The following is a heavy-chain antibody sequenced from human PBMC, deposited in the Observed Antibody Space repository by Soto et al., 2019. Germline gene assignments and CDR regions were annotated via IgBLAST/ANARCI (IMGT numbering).Heavy chain of an antibody. CDR2: IQGRDDTT. J-gene: IGHJ4*02. D-gene: IGHD2-2*01. Sequence: EVQLLESGGGLVQPGGSLTLSCAASGFTFSTYAMGWVRQAPGKGLEWVSTIQGRDDTTFYAGSVRGRFTISRDNSKNTMSLQMDTLRGDDTAVYYCAKETDPRCCYGVDYLGQGALVTVSS. CDR1: GFTFSTYA. V-gene: IGHV3-23*01. CDR3: AKETDPRCCYGVDY.